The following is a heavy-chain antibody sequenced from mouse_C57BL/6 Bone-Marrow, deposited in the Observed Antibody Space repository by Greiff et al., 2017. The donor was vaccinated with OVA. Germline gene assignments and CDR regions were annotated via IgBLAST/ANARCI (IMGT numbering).Heavy chain of an antibody. D-gene: IGHD2-4*01. J-gene: IGHJ1*03. Sequence: VQGVESGAELVKPGASVKISCKASGYAFSSYWMNWVKQRPGKGLEWIGQIYPGDGDTNYNGKFKGKATLTADKSSSTAYMQLSSLTSEDSAVYFCARDDYDEFWYFDVWGTGTTVTVSS. CDR1: GYAFSSYW. CDR2: IYPGDGDT. V-gene: IGHV1-80*01. CDR3: ARDDYDEFWYFDV.